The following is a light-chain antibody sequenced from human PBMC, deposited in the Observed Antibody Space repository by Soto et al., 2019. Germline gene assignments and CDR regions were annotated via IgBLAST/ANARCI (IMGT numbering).Light chain of an antibody. CDR1: QSVSSSY. CDR2: GAS. Sequence: EIVLTQSPGTLSLSPGERATLSCRSSQSVSSSYLAWYQQKPGQAPRLLIYGASRRATGVPDRFSGNGSGTDFTLTISRLEPEDSAVYYCQQYGSSPLTFGGGTKVDIK. V-gene: IGKV3-20*01. J-gene: IGKJ4*01. CDR3: QQYGSSPLT.